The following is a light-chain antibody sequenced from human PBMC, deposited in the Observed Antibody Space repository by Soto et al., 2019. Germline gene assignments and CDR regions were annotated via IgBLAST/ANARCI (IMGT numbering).Light chain of an antibody. J-gene: IGLJ1*01. Sequence: QSVLTQPPSASVTPGQRVTISCSGSSSNIGRNTVSWYQHLPGTAPKLLIDSNNQRPSGVPDRFSGSKSGTSASLAISGLQSEGEADYFCAAWDDTVNGYVFGTGTKLTVL. CDR3: AAWDDTVNGYV. CDR1: SSNIGRNT. V-gene: IGLV1-44*01. CDR2: SNN.